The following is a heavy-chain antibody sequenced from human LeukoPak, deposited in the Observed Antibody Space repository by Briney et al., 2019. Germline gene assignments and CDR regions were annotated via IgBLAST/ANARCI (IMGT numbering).Heavy chain of an antibody. CDR2: MNPNSGNT. J-gene: IGHJ4*02. D-gene: IGHD3-3*01. V-gene: IGHV1-8*01. Sequence: ASVTVSCKASGYTFTSYDINWVRQATGQGLEWMGWMNPNSGNTGYAQKFQGRVTMTRNTSISTAYMELSSLRSEDTAVYYCARNSYDFWSGYPFVGYWGQGTLVTVSS. CDR1: GYTFTSYD. CDR3: ARNSYDFWSGYPFVGY.